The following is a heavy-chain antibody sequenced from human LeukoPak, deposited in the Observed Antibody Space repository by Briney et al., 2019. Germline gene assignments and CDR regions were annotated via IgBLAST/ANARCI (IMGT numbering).Heavy chain of an antibody. J-gene: IGHJ6*03. D-gene: IGHD3-10*01. CDR2: IWYDGSNI. V-gene: IGHV3-33*06. Sequence: GGSLRLSCAASGFMFSDYGMHWVRQAPGKGLEWVAAIWYDGSNIFYADSVKGRFTIFRDNSKNARYLQMNSLRAEDTADYYCAKEGDRGEALYYYYMDVWGNGTTVTVSS. CDR1: GFMFSDYG. CDR3: AKEGDRGEALYYYYMDV.